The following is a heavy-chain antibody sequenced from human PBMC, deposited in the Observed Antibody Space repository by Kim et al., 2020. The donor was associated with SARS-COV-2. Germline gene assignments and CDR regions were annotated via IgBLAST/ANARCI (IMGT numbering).Heavy chain of an antibody. Sequence: YTPALPSRLTNSVDTSKNQYSLKLSSVAAADTALYYCARRRSREGYYFDYWGQGTLVTVSS. V-gene: IGHV4-4*08. CDR3: ARRRSREGYYFDY. D-gene: IGHD3-16*01. J-gene: IGHJ4*02.